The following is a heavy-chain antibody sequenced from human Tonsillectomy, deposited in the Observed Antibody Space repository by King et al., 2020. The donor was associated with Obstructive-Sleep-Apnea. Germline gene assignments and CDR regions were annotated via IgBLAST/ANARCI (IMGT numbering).Heavy chain of an antibody. CDR2: ISHDGNSK. CDR1: GVTFSNFA. D-gene: IGHD6-25*01. CDR3: AKDHGYSGAQYYFDY. V-gene: IGHV3-30*18. J-gene: IGHJ4*02. Sequence: VQLVESGGGVVQPGGSLRLSCAASGVTFSNFAMHWVRQAPGKGLEWVAVISHDGNSKYYADSVKGRFTNSRDNSKNTLCLKKNSLRAEEPAVYYCAKDHGYSGAQYYFDYWGQGTLVTVSS.